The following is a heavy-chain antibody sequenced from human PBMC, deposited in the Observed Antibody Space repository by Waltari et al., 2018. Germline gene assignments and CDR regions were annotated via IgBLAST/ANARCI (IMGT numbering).Heavy chain of an antibody. Sequence: EVQLVASGGGFVQPGGSLRLPCAASGFTFNSYAMSWFRQAPGKGPEWVSSIIGTGNTAYYADSVKGRFTVSRDNSKSTLYLQMSSLTAEDTAVYYCAKVQGSGNYRFDFWGQGTLVTVSS. V-gene: IGHV3-23*04. CDR2: IIGTGNTA. CDR3: AKVQGSGNYRFDF. J-gene: IGHJ4*02. CDR1: GFTFNSYA. D-gene: IGHD3-10*01.